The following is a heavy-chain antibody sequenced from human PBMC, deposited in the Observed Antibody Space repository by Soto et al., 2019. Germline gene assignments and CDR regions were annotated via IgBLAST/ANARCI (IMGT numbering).Heavy chain of an antibody. V-gene: IGHV4-34*01. CDR2: INHSGST. D-gene: IGHD3-10*01. CDR3: ARGVAHYYGSGSYYGTRTGYYYGMDV. CDR1: GGSFIGYY. J-gene: IGHJ6*02. Sequence: LSLTCAVYGGSFIGYYWSWIRQPAGKGLEWMGEINHSGSTNYNPSLESRVTISVDTSKNQFSLKLSSVTAADTAVYYCARGVAHYYGSGSYYGTRTGYYYGMDVWGQGTTVTVSS.